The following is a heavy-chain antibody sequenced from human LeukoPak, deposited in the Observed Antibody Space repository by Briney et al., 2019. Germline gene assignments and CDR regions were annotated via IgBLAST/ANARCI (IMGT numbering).Heavy chain of an antibody. CDR2: ISSSGSTI. V-gene: IGHV3-11*01. CDR3: ARGTRMIVFYYFDY. Sequence: PGGSLRLSCAASGFTFSDYYMSWIRQAPGKGLEWVSYISSSGSTIYYADSVKGRFTISRDNAKNSLYLQMNSLRAEATAVYYCARGTRMIVFYYFDYWGQGTLVTVSS. D-gene: IGHD3-22*01. J-gene: IGHJ4*02. CDR1: GFTFSDYY.